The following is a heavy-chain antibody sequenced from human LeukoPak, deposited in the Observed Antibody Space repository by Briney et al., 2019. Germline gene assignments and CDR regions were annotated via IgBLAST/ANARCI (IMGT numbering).Heavy chain of an antibody. CDR2: AYHSGYT. CDR1: GYSISSGYY. D-gene: IGHD1-14*01. J-gene: IGHJ5*02. CDR3: AREGTVRWFDP. V-gene: IGHV4-38-2*02. Sequence: SETLSLTCTVSGYSISSGYYWSWIRRPPGKGLEWIGGAYHSGYTYYNPSLNSRVTISVDTSKNQFSLKLNSVTAADTAVYYCAREGTVRWFDPWGQGTLVTISS.